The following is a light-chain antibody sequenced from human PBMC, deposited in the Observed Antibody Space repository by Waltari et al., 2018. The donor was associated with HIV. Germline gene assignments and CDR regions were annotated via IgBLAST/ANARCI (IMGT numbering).Light chain of an antibody. V-gene: IGLV1-51*01. CDR3: GTWDSSLSAVV. CDR1: SSTIGNNY. J-gene: IGLJ1*01. Sequence: QSVLTQPPSVSAAPGQKVTISCSGISSTIGNNYVSWYQQLPGTAPKLLIYDDNERPSGIPDRFSGSKSGTSATLGITGLQTGDEADYYCGTWDSSLSAVVFGTVTKVTVL. CDR2: DDN.